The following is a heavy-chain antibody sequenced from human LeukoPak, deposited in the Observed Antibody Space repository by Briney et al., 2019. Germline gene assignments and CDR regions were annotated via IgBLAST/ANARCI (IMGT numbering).Heavy chain of an antibody. CDR1: GFTFSSYS. D-gene: IGHD2-2*01. Sequence: GGSLRLSCAASGFTFSSYSMTWVRQAPGKGLEWVSHINGDGSWTTYADSVKGRFTISKDNAKNTVYLQMNNLRAEDTAVYYCVSFYETYWGRGTLVTVSS. CDR3: VSFYETY. CDR2: INGDGSWT. V-gene: IGHV3-74*01. J-gene: IGHJ4*02.